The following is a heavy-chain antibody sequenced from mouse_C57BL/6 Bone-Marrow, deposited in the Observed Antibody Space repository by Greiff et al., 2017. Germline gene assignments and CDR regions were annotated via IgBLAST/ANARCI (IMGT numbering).Heavy chain of an antibody. CDR1: GYTFTSYW. Sequence: QVQLQQPGAELVMPGASVKLSCKASGYTFTSYWMHWVKQRPGQGLEWIGEIDPSDSYTNYNQKFKGKSTLTVDKSSSTAYMQLSSLTSGDSAVYYGARLGERPYYFDYWGRGTTLTVSS. CDR3: ARLGERPYYFDY. V-gene: IGHV1-69*01. CDR2: IDPSDSYT. D-gene: IGHD1-2*01. J-gene: IGHJ2*01.